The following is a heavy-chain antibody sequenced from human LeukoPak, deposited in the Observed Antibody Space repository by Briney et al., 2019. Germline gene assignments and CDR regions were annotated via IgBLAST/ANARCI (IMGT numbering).Heavy chain of an antibody. D-gene: IGHD6-19*01. CDR2: IIPIFGTA. Sequence: SVKVSCKASGGTFSSYAISWVRQAPGQGLEWVGGIIPIFGTANYAQKFQGRVTITADESTSTAYMELSSLRSEDTAVYYCATPRYSSGWSGGSYGMDVWGKGTTVTVSS. CDR3: ATPRYSSGWSGGSYGMDV. CDR1: GGTFSSYA. J-gene: IGHJ6*04. V-gene: IGHV1-69*01.